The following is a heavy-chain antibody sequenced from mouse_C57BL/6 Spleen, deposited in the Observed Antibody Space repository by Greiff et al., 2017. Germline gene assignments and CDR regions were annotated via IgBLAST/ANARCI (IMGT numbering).Heavy chain of an antibody. CDR3: ARSSLLLRPYFDV. CDR1: GFTFSSYG. D-gene: IGHD1-1*01. CDR2: LSSGGSYT. J-gene: IGHJ1*03. V-gene: IGHV5-6*01. Sequence: EVHLVESGGDLVKPGGSLQLSCAASGFTFSSYGMSWVRQTPDKRLEWVATLSSGGSYTYYPDSVQGRFTISRDNAKNTLYLQMSSLKSEDTAMYYCARSSLLLRPYFDVWGTGTTVTVSS.